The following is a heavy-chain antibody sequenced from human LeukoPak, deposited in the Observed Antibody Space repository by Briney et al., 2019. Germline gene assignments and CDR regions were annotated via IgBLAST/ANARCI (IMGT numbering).Heavy chain of an antibody. CDR1: GYTFTSYY. V-gene: IGHV1-46*01. Sequence: ASMKVSCKASGYTFTSYYMHWVRQAPGQGLEWMGIINPSGGSTSYAQKFQGRVTMTRDTSTSTVYMELSSLRSEDTAVYYCASCSRPLSSLDYWGQGTLVTVSS. D-gene: IGHD6-13*01. J-gene: IGHJ4*02. CDR2: INPSGGST. CDR3: ASCSRPLSSLDY.